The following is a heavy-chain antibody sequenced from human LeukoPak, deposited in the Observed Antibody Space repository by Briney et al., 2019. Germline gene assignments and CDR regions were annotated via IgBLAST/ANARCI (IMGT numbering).Heavy chain of an antibody. CDR1: GGSISSSSYY. CDR2: IYYSGRT. D-gene: IGHD6-6*01. J-gene: IGHJ3*02. Sequence: SETLSLTCTVSGGSISSSSYYWGWIRQPPGKGLEWIGSIYYSGRTYYNPSLKSRVTISVDTSKNQFSLKLSSVTAADTAVYYCARHGLECSSSWGSHAFDIWGQGTMVTVSS. CDR3: ARHGLECSSSWGSHAFDI. V-gene: IGHV4-39*01.